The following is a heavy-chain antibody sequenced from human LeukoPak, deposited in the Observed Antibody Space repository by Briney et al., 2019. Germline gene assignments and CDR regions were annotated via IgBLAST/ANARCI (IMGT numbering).Heavy chain of an antibody. CDR2: ISSSSSYI. D-gene: IGHD3-22*01. V-gene: IGHV3-21*01. Sequence: GGSLRLSCAASGFTFSSYSMSWVRQAPGKGLERVSSISSSSSYIYYADSLKGRFTISRDNAKNSLYLQMNSLRAEDTAVYYCARDAGNYYDSSGYSPPDYWGQGTLVTVSS. CDR3: ARDAGNYYDSSGYSPPDY. CDR1: GFTFSSYS. J-gene: IGHJ4*02.